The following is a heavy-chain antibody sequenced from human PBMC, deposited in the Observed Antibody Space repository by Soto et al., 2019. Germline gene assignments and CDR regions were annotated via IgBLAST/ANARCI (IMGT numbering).Heavy chain of an antibody. J-gene: IGHJ5*02. CDR2: ISWNSGSI. D-gene: IGHD6-19*01. V-gene: IGHV3-9*01. CDR1: GFTFDDYA. Sequence: PGGSLRLSCAASGFTFDDYAMHWVRQAPGKGLEWVSGISWNSGSIGYADSVKGRFTISRDNAKNSLYLQMNSLRAEDTALYYCAKDSAAFLAVAGTGWFDPWGQGTLVTVSS. CDR3: AKDSAAFLAVAGTGWFDP.